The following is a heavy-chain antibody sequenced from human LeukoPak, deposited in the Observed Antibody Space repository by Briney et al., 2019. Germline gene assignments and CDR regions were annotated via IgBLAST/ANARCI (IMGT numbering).Heavy chain of an antibody. CDR1: GFTFSSYG. CDR3: ARDRYGTIDY. CDR2: ISSSSSTI. Sequence: GGSLRLSCAASGFTFSSYGMNWVRQAPGKGLEWVSYISSSSSTIYYADSVKGRFTISRDNAKNSLYLQMNSLRAEDTAVYYCARDRYGTIDYWGQGTLVTVSS. D-gene: IGHD1-7*01. V-gene: IGHV3-48*01. J-gene: IGHJ4*02.